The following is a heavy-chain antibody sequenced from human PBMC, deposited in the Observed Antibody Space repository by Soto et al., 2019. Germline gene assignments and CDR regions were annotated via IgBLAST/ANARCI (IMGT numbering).Heavy chain of an antibody. CDR3: ARGLRVRDYIEGNYYYYMDV. CDR1: GYTFTSYD. V-gene: IGHV1-8*01. D-gene: IGHD4-17*01. CDR2: MNPNSGNT. J-gene: IGHJ6*03. Sequence: ASVKVSCKASGYTFTSYDINWVRQATGQGLEWMGWMNPNSGNTGYAQKFQGRVTMTRNTSISTAYMELSSLRSEDTAVYYCARGLRVRDYIEGNYYYYMDVWGKGTTVTVSS.